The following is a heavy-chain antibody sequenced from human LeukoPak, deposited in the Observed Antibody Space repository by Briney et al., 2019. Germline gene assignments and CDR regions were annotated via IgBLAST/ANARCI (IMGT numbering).Heavy chain of an antibody. V-gene: IGHV4-59*01. J-gene: IGHJ5*02. Sequence: PSETLFLTCTVSGGSISPYYWSWIRQPPGKGLEWIGYVYYSGSTNYNPSLKSRVTISVDTSKSQFSLKLTSVTAADTAVYYCARGGGSGRGNWFDPWGQGSLVIVSS. CDR3: ARGGGSGRGNWFDP. D-gene: IGHD3-10*01. CDR2: VYYSGST. CDR1: GGSISPYY.